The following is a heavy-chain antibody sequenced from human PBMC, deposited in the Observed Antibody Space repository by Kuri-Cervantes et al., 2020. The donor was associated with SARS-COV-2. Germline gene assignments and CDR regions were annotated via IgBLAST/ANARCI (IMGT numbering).Heavy chain of an antibody. D-gene: IGHD2-15*01. V-gene: IGHV3-30*18. Sequence: GGSLRLSCVASGFTFNSYTINWVRQAPGKGLEWVALISYDGSNKFYADSVKGRFTISRDNSRNTLYLQMNSLRADDTAVYYCAKDPHGIVVVVAAIDQWGQGALVTVSS. J-gene: IGHJ4*02. CDR1: GFTFNSYT. CDR3: AKDPHGIVVVVAAIDQ. CDR2: ISYDGSNK.